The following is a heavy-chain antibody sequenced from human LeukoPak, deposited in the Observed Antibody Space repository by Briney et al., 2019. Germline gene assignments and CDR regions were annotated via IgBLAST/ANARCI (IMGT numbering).Heavy chain of an antibody. J-gene: IGHJ3*02. Sequence: GGSLRLSCAASGFTFSSYSMNWVRQAPGKGLEWVSSISSSSSYIYYADSVKGRFTISRDNAKNSLYLQMNSLRAEDTAVYYCARSEDVLRYFDWLSPSGAFDIWGQGTMVTVSS. CDR2: ISSSSSYI. V-gene: IGHV3-21*01. D-gene: IGHD3-9*01. CDR3: ARSEDVLRYFDWLSPSGAFDI. CDR1: GFTFSSYS.